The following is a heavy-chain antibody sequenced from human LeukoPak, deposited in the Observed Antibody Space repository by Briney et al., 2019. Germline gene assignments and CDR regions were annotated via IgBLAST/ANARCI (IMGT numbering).Heavy chain of an antibody. CDR3: ASSYYYDSSGYYFPN. CDR1: GGSISSGGYS. V-gene: IGHV4-30-2*01. CDR2: IYHSGST. D-gene: IGHD3-22*01. J-gene: IGHJ4*02. Sequence: SETLSLTCTVSGGSISSGGYSWSWIRQPPGKGLEWIGYIYHSGSTYYNPSLKSRVTISVDRSKNQFSLKLSSVTAADTAVYYCASSYYYDSSGYYFPNWGQGTLVTVSS.